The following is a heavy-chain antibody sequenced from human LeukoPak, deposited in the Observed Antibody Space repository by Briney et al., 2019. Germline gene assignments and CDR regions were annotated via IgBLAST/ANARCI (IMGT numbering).Heavy chain of an antibody. CDR1: GYTFTSYY. CDR2: INPSGGST. V-gene: IGHV1-46*01. Sequence: ASVKVSCKASGYTFTSYYMHWVRQAPGQGLEWMGIINPSGGSTSYAQKFQGRVTMTRDTSISTAYMELSRLRSDDTAVYYCAREVVVPAAIPGYYFDYWGQGTLVTVSS. J-gene: IGHJ4*02. CDR3: AREVVVPAAIPGYYFDY. D-gene: IGHD2-2*02.